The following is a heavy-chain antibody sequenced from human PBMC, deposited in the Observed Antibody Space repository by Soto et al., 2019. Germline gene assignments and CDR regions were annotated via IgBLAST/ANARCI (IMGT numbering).Heavy chain of an antibody. CDR1: GGTFSSNA. V-gene: IGHV1-69*06. J-gene: IGHJ4*02. Sequence: QVQLVQSGAEVKKPGSSVKVSCKASGGTFSSNAISWVRHAPGQGLEWMGGIIPIYASPNYAQNFQGRVTVTADKATSTAYLELSRLKFAASAIYCCAVTVTGSRSPLAHWGRGTLVIVSS. CDR3: AVTVTGSRSPLAH. D-gene: IGHD3-9*01. CDR2: IIPIYASP.